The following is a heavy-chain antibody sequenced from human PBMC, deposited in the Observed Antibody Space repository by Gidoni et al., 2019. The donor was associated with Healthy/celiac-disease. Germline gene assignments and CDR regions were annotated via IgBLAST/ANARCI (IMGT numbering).Heavy chain of an antibody. CDR3: ARSATVVIRGDY. CDR2: ISYDGRNK. Sequence: QVQLVESGGGVVQHGRSLRLSCAASGFTFSSCAMHWVRQAPGKGLEWVAVISYDGRNKYYADSVKGRFTISRDNSKNTLYLQMNSLRAEDTAVYYCARSATVVIRGDYWGQGTLVTVSS. D-gene: IGHD4-17*01. J-gene: IGHJ4*02. V-gene: IGHV3-30*04. CDR1: GFTFSSCA.